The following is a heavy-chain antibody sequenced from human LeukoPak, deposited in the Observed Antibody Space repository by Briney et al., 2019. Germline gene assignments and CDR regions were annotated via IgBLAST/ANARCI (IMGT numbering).Heavy chain of an antibody. Sequence: GRSLRLSCAACGFTFDQYAMHWVRQAPGKGLEWVSGVNWNSDRKGYAGSVKGRFTVSRYNARKYVFLQMNSLRVEDTDIYYCAKGKSGWFSGADYWGQGTLVTVSS. CDR2: VNWNSDRK. D-gene: IGHD6-13*01. CDR3: AKGKSGWFSGADY. J-gene: IGHJ4*02. CDR1: GFTFDQYA. V-gene: IGHV3-9*01.